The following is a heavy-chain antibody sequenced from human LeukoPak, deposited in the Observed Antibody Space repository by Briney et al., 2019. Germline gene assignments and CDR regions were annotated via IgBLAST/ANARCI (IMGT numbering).Heavy chain of an antibody. V-gene: IGHV3-30*02. J-gene: IGHJ4*02. Sequence: PGGSLRLSCAASGFTFSSYGMHWVRQAPGKGLEWVAFIRYDGSNKYYADSVEGRFTISRDNSKNTLYLQMNSLRAEDTAVYYCAKDLFGGSYAVHTSFSFDYWGQGTLVTVSS. CDR2: IRYDGSNK. D-gene: IGHD1-26*01. CDR1: GFTFSSYG. CDR3: AKDLFGGSYAVHTSFSFDY.